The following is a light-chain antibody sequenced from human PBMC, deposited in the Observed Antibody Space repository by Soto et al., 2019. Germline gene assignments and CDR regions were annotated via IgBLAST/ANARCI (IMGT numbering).Light chain of an antibody. CDR3: LQGTRWPWT. CDR2: KIS. CDR1: QGLVYSDGNTY. V-gene: IGKV2-30*01. J-gene: IGKJ1*01. Sequence: DVVMTQSPLSLPVTLGQPATISCRSSQGLVYSDGNTYLSWFQQRPGQSPRRLISKISIRDSGVPDRFSGSGSGTEFTLKISRVEAEDVGVSYCLQGTRWPWTFGQGTRVEIK.